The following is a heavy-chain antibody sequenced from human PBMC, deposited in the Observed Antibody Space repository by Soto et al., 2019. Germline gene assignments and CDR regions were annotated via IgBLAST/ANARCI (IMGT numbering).Heavy chain of an antibody. V-gene: IGHV1-8*01. J-gene: IGHJ6*02. CDR3: ARRGGSYYDFWSGPHHYGMDV. CDR1: GYTFTSYD. D-gene: IGHD3-3*01. CDR2: MNPNSGNT. Sequence: ASVKVSCKASGYTFTSYDINWVRQATGQGLEWMGWMNPNSGNTGYAQKFQGRVTMTRNTSISTAYMELSSLRSEDTAVYYCARRGGSYYDFWSGPHHYGMDVWGQGTRSPSP.